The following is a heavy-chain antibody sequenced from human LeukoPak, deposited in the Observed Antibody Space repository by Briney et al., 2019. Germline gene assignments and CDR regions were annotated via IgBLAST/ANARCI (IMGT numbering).Heavy chain of an antibody. CDR2: MYHGGST. V-gene: IGHV4-39*01. Sequence: SETLSLTCSVPGGSVSSSTYYWGWIRQPPGKGLEWIGSMYHGGSTYYNPSLKSRVTISVDTSKNQFSLKLSSLTAADSAVYYCARHNSGDFWGYWGQGTLVTVSS. J-gene: IGHJ4*02. D-gene: IGHD4-17*01. CDR1: GGSVSSSTYY. CDR3: ARHNSGDFWGY.